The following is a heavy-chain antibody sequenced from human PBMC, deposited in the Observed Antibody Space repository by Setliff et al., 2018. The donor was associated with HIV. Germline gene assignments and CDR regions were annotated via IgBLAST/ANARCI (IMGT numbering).Heavy chain of an antibody. D-gene: IGHD3-10*01. Sequence: ASVKVSCKASGYTFTSYYIHWVRQAPGQGLEWMGIINPSGGGTTYAQTFQDRVTMSRDTSTSTVYMELSSLRSEDTAVYYCARWGPMDLWSDYWGQGTLVTVSS. J-gene: IGHJ4*02. CDR1: GYTFTSYY. CDR3: ARWGPMDLWSDY. V-gene: IGHV1-46*01. CDR2: INPSGGGT.